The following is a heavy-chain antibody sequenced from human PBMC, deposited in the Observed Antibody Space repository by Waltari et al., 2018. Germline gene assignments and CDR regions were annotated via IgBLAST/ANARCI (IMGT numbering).Heavy chain of an antibody. V-gene: IGHV3-23*04. Sequence: EVQLVDSGGGLVQPGGSLSLSCAASGFTYRNYPMTWVRQAPGKGLEWVSSISSTGGTIHYAASVKGRFTISRDDSKNTLYLQMHNLRAEDTAVYYCAKGAQYQLLYFYFDSWGQGTLVTVSS. J-gene: IGHJ4*02. CDR3: AKGAQYQLLYFYFDS. CDR1: GFTYRNYP. CDR2: ISSTGGTI. D-gene: IGHD2-2*02.